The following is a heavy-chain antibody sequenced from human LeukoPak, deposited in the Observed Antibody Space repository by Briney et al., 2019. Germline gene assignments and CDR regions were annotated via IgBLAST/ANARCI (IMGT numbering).Heavy chain of an antibody. CDR1: GFTFRTYA. CDR3: TRNQILDDTGSWYAY. CDR2: TSDGGSRT. J-gene: IGHJ4*02. Sequence: GGSLRLSCGASGFTFRTYAMSWVRQAPGKGLEWVSGTSDGGSRTFYAESVKGRFTVSRDNSKNTLYLRMNSLRAEDTAIYYCTRNQILDDTGSWYAYWGQGTLVTVSS. D-gene: IGHD6-13*01. V-gene: IGHV3-23*01.